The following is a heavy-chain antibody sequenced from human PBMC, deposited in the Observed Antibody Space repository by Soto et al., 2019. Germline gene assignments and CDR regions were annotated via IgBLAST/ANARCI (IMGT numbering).Heavy chain of an antibody. Sequence: GESLKISCKASGYSFTTYLIAWVRQMPGKGLEWMGIINPGDSEIRYSPSFQGHVTISADNSIRTAYLQWSSLKASDTAMYYCASHAQFYYYSYGLDVWGQGTAVTVSS. D-gene: IGHD4-4*01. CDR2: INPGDSEI. V-gene: IGHV5-51*01. CDR1: GYSFTTYL. CDR3: ASHAQFYYYSYGLDV. J-gene: IGHJ6*02.